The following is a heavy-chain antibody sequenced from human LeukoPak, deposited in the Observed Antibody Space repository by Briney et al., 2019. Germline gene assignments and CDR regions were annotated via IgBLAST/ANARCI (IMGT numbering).Heavy chain of an antibody. CDR3: ASFSPTRYGLDY. CDR2: INHSGST. V-gene: IGHV4-34*01. CDR1: GGSFSGYY. Sequence: PSETLSLTCAVYGGSFSGYYWSWIRQPPGKGLEWIGEINHSGSTNYNPSLKSRVTISVDTSKNQFSLKLSSVTAADTAVYYCASFSPTRYGLDYWGQGTLVTVSS. J-gene: IGHJ4*02. D-gene: IGHD1-1*01.